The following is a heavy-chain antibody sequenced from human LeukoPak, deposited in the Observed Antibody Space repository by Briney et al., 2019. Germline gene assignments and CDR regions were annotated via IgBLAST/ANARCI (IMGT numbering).Heavy chain of an antibody. Sequence: PGGSLRLSSAASGFTFSSYSMNWVRQAPGKGLEWVSSISSSSSYIYYADSVKGRFTISRDNAKNSLYLQMNSLRAEDTAVYYRASPSSGSPVVMRWGQGTLVTVSS. CDR1: GFTFSSYS. J-gene: IGHJ4*02. CDR3: ASPSSGSPVVMR. CDR2: ISSSSSYI. D-gene: IGHD4-23*01. V-gene: IGHV3-21*01.